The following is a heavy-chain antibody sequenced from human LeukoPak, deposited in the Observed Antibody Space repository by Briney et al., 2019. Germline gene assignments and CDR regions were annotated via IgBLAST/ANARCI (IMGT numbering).Heavy chain of an antibody. CDR1: GGTFSSYA. D-gene: IGHD1-26*01. CDR3: ARDRPGGGSYNAFDI. CDR2: IIPIFGTA. Sequence: ASVKVSCKASGGTFSSYAISWVRQAPGQGLEWMGGIIPIFGTANYAQKFQGRVTITADESTSTAYMELSSLRSEDTAVYYCARDRPGGGSYNAFDIWGQGTMVTVSS. V-gene: IGHV1-69*01. J-gene: IGHJ3*02.